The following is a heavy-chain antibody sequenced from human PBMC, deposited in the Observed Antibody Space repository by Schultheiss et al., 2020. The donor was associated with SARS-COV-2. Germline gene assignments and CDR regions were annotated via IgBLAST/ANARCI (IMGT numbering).Heavy chain of an antibody. J-gene: IGHJ3*02. D-gene: IGHD5-24*01. CDR2: IIPLFGTA. V-gene: IGHV1-69*06. CDR3: ARAGEMATHPHGFDI. CDR1: GGTFSNYA. Sequence: SVKVSCKASGGTFSNYAINWVRQAPGQGLAWMGGIIPLFGTANYAQKFQGRVTITADKSTSTAYMELSSLRSEDTAVHYCARAGEMATHPHGFDIWGQGTMVTVSS.